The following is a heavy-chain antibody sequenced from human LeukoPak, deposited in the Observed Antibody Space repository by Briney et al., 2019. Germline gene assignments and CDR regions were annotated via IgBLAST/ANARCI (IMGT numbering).Heavy chain of an antibody. J-gene: IGHJ4*02. CDR2: ISYDGSNK. Sequence: PGGSLRLSCAASGFTFSTYAIHWVRQAPGKGLEWVAVISYDGSNKYYADSVKGRFTISRDNSKNTLYLQMNSLRAEDTAVYYCASSLRHSGSHDYWGQGTLVTVSS. D-gene: IGHD3-10*01. V-gene: IGHV3-30*04. CDR3: ASSLRHSGSHDY. CDR1: GFTFSTYA.